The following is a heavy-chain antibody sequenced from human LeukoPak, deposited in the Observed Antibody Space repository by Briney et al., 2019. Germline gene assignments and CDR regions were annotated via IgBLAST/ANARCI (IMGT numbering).Heavy chain of an antibody. CDR3: AKRYCSSTSCSFFDY. D-gene: IGHD2-2*01. CDR2: ISGSGGST. Sequence: SGGSLRLSCAASEFTFSSYAMSGVRQAPGKGLEWVSAISGSGGSTYYADSVKGRFTISRDNSKNTLYLQMNSLRAEDTAVYHCAKRYCSSTSCSFFDYWGQGTLVTVSS. J-gene: IGHJ4*02. V-gene: IGHV3-23*01. CDR1: EFTFSSYA.